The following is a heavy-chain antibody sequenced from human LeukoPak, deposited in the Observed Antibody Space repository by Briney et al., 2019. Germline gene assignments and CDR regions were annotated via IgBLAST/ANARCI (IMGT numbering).Heavy chain of an antibody. J-gene: IGHJ6*02. CDR1: GFTVNNNY. CDR2: IYSGGTT. V-gene: IGHV3-53*01. D-gene: IGHD2/OR15-2a*01. CDR3: ARDPGIRNGMDV. Sequence: GGSLRLSCAASGFTVNNNYMTWVRQAPGKGLEWVSVIYSGGTTYYADSVKGRFTISRDNSKNSLYLQMNSLRVDDTAVYYCARDPGIRNGMDVWGQGTTVTVSS.